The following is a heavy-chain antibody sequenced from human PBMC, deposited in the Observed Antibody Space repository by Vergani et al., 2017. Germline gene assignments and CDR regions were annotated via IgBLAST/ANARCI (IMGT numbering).Heavy chain of an antibody. J-gene: IGHJ4*02. Sequence: QVQLQQWGAGLLKPSETLSLTCAVYGGSFSGYYWSWIRQPPGKGLEWIGEINHSGSTNYNPSLKSRVTISVDTSKNQFSLKLSSVTAADTAVYYCTRDRLDDSYAYFDYWGQGTLVTVSP. D-gene: IGHD3-16*01. CDR2: INHSGST. CDR3: TRDRLDDSYAYFDY. CDR1: GGSFSGYY. V-gene: IGHV4-34*01.